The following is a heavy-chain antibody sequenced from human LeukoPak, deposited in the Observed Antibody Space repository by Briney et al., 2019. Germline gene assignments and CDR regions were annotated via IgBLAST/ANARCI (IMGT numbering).Heavy chain of an antibody. CDR3: ARVDGDGTSHTFDY. Sequence: ASVKVSCKASGYTFTSYGISWVRQAPGQGLEWMGWINTNTGNPTYAQGFTGRFVFSLDTSVSTAYLQISSLKAEDTAVYYCARVDGDGTSHTFDYWGQGTLVTVSS. V-gene: IGHV7-4-1*02. CDR1: GYTFTSYG. D-gene: IGHD2-2*01. J-gene: IGHJ4*02. CDR2: INTNTGNP.